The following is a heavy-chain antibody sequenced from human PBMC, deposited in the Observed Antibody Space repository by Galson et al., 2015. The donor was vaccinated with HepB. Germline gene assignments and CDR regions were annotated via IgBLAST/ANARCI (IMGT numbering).Heavy chain of an antibody. Sequence: SLRLSCAASGFTFSSYGIHWVRQAPGKGLEWVAVIWYDASNKYYTDSVKGRFTISRDNSKNTLYLQMNSLRAGDTAVYYCARERTPDYYYGMDVWGQGTTVTVSS. CDR2: IWYDASNK. D-gene: IGHD1-14*01. V-gene: IGHV3-33*01. CDR1: GFTFSSYG. J-gene: IGHJ6*02. CDR3: ARERTPDYYYGMDV.